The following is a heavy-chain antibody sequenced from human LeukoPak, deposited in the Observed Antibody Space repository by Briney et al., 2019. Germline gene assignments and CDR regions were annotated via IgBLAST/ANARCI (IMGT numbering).Heavy chain of an antibody. CDR3: ARGVRGVVRWYYFDY. CDR2: INHSGST. Sequence: PSETLSLACAVYGGSFSGYYWSWIRQPPGKGLEWIGEINHSGSTNYNPSLKSRVTISVDTSKNQFSLKLSSVTAADTAVYYCARGVRGVVRWYYFDYWGQGTLVTVSS. V-gene: IGHV4-34*01. CDR1: GGSFSGYY. J-gene: IGHJ4*02. D-gene: IGHD4-23*01.